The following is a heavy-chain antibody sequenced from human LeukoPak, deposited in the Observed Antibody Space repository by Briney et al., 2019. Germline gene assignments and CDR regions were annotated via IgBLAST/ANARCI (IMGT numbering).Heavy chain of an antibody. CDR2: IYYSGST. Sequence: SETLPLTCTASGGSISSSSYYWGWIRQPPGKGLEWIGTIYYSGSTYYNPSLKSRVSISVDTSKNQFSLRLTSVTATDTAVYYCARQGGGGRAFDYWGQGILVTVSS. CDR3: ARQGGGGRAFDY. CDR1: GGSISSSSYY. J-gene: IGHJ4*02. D-gene: IGHD4-23*01. V-gene: IGHV4-39*01.